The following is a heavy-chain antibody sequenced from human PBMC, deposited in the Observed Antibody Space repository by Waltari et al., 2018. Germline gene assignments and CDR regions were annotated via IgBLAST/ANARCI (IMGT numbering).Heavy chain of an antibody. D-gene: IGHD3-3*01. V-gene: IGHV3-23*01. CDR1: GFTFSSYP. CDR2: VSGGDTKT. Sequence: EVHLLESGGGLVQPGGSLRLSCAASGFTFSSYPMNWVRQAPGKGLEWVSGVSGGDTKTYYADSVKGRFTISRDNSNNTLSLQMSSLTAEDTAVYYCARGSHDLWSYLWYFDYWGQGALVTVSS. J-gene: IGHJ4*02. CDR3: ARGSHDLWSYLWYFDY.